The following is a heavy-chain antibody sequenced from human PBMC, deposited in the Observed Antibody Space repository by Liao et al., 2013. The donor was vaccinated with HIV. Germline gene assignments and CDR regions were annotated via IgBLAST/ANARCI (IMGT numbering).Heavy chain of an antibody. J-gene: IGHJ3*02. CDR2: INDIGSG. V-gene: IGHV4-34*01. D-gene: IGHD4-17*01. Sequence: QVRLQESGPGLLKPSETLSLTCAIYGGSFSGSYWSWIRRPPREGGVEWIGEINDIGSGNYNPSLRSRVFISMDPSKNQFSLKLSSVTAADTAVYYCARPAFYGEHAFDIWGQGTMVTVSS. CDR3: ARPAFYGEHAFDI. CDR1: GGSFSGSY.